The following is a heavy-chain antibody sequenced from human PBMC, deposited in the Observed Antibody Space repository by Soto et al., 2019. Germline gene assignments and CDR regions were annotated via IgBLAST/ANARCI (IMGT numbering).Heavy chain of an antibody. CDR3: AKKSTDSSGYSDY. J-gene: IGHJ4*02. D-gene: IGHD2-2*01. V-gene: IGHV3-23*01. CDR1: GISFSTYG. Sequence: GGSLRLSCVASGISFSTYGMSWVRQAPGKGLEWVSAISGNGGNTFYADSVKGRFTISRDNSKNTLNLQMDSLRAEDTAVYYCAKKSTDSSGYSDYWGQGTVVTVSS. CDR2: ISGNGGNT.